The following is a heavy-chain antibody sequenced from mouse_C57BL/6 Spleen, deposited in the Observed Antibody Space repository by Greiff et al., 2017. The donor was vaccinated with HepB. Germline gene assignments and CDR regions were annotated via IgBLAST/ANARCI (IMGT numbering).Heavy chain of an antibody. CDR3: ATHYYGSSYVDWFAY. J-gene: IGHJ3*01. CDR1: GYTFTTYP. CDR2: FHPYNDDT. Sequence: QVQLQQSGAELVKPGASVKMSCKASGYTFTTYPIEWMKQNHGKSLEWIGNFHPYNDDTKYNEKFKGKATLTVEKSSSTVYLELSRLTSDDSAVYYCATHYYGSSYVDWFAYWGQGTLVTVSA. V-gene: IGHV1-47*01. D-gene: IGHD1-1*01.